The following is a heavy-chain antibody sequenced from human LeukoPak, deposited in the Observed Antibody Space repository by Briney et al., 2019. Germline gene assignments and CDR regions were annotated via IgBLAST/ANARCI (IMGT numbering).Heavy chain of an antibody. J-gene: IGHJ4*02. CDR1: GYTFTRYY. Sequence: ASVKVSCKASGYTFTRYYMHWVRQAPGQGLEWVGIINPSGGSTSYAQKFQGRVTMTRDMSTSTVYMELSSLRSEDTAVYYCARAGGYCSSTSCYAYEGVDYWGQGTLVTVSS. D-gene: IGHD2-2*01. CDR2: INPSGGST. CDR3: ARAGGYCSSTSCYAYEGVDY. V-gene: IGHV1-46*01.